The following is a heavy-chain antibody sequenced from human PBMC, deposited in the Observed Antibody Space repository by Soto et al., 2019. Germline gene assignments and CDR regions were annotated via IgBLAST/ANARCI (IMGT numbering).Heavy chain of an antibody. V-gene: IGHV5-51*01. D-gene: IGHD1-26*01. Sequence: PGESLKISCKASGYTFTNYWIAWVRQKPGKGLEWMGFIYPDDSDTRYSPSFQGQVTISADRSTKTAYLQRSTLEASDTATYYCARLEWIGSYDYFYGLDVWGQGTTVTV. J-gene: IGHJ6*02. CDR2: IYPDDSDT. CDR1: GYTFTNYW. CDR3: ARLEWIGSYDYFYGLDV.